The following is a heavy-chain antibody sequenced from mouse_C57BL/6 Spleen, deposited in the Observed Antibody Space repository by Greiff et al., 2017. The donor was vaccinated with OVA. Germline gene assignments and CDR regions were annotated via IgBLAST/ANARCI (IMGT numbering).Heavy chain of an antibody. V-gene: IGHV1-43*01. CDR2: INPSTGGT. D-gene: IGHD4-1*01. Sequence: EVMLVESGPELVKPGASVKISCKASGYSFTGYYMHWVKQSSEKSLEWIGEINPSTGGTSYNQKFKGKATLTVDKSSSTAYMQLKSLTSEDSAVYYCARSILDYFDYWGQGTTLTVSS. CDR3: ARSILDYFDY. J-gene: IGHJ2*01. CDR1: GYSFTGYY.